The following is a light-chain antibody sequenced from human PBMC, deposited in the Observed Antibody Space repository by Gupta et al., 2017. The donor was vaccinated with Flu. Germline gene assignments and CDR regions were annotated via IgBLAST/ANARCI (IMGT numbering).Light chain of an antibody. CDR1: QAIGDY. CDR2: AAS. Sequence: DIQLTQSPSFLSASVGDRVTLTCRTSQAIGDYLAWYQQKPGKAPKLLIYAASTLQFGVPSRFRGSGSGTDFTLTISSLQPEDFATYYWQQVQSHYPFGHGTKVDSK. V-gene: IGKV1-9*01. CDR3: QQVQSHYP. J-gene: IGKJ1*01.